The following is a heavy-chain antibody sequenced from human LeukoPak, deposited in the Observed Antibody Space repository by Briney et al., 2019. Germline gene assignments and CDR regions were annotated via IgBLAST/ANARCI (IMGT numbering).Heavy chain of an antibody. CDR3: ARGAMVDY. D-gene: IGHD5-18*01. CDR1: GGSFSGYY. CDR2: INHSGST. J-gene: IGHJ4*02. V-gene: IGHV4-34*01. Sequence: SETLSLTCAVYGGSFSGYYWSWIRQPPGKGLEWIGEINHSGSTNYNPSLKSRVTISVDTSKNQFSLKLSSVTAADTAVYYCARGAMVDYWGQGTLVTVSS.